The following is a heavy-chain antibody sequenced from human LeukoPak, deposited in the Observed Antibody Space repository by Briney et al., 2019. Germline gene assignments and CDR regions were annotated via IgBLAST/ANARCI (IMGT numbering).Heavy chain of an antibody. J-gene: IGHJ6*03. D-gene: IGHD6-13*01. CDR2: IYTSGST. V-gene: IGHV4-61*02. CDR3: ARAPSADRPEQQLKHTGPYYYYMDV. Sequence: PSQTLSLTCTVSGGSISSGSYYWGWIRQPAGKGLEWIGRIYTSGSTNYNPSLKSRVTISVDTSKNQFSLKLSSVTAADTAVYYCARAPSADRPEQQLKHTGPYYYYMDVWGKGTTVTVSS. CDR1: GGSISSGSYY.